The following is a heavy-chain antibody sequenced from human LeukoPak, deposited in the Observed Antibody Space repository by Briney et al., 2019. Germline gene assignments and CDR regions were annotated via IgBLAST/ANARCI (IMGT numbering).Heavy chain of an antibody. D-gene: IGHD3-10*01. V-gene: IGHV3-48*01. CDR1: GFTFSTYT. CDR3: ARDSPIGKFFDY. Sequence: GGSLRLSCAASGFTFSTYTMNWVRQAPGKGLEWVSYISSGSSTIYYTDSVKGRFTISRDNAKNSLYLQMNSLRAEDTAVYYCARDSPIGKFFDYWGQGTLVTVSS. J-gene: IGHJ4*02. CDR2: ISSGSSTI.